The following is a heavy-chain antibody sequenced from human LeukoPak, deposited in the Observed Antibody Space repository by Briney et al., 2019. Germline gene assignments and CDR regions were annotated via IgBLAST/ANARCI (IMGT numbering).Heavy chain of an antibody. D-gene: IGHD6-13*01. CDR2: IYYSGST. J-gene: IGHJ4*02. CDR3: ARHAVSSWYSY. Sequence: SETLSLTCTVSGVSISSSNSYWGWIRQPPGKGLEWIGSIYYSGSTYYNPSLKSRVTISVDTSKNQFSLKLSSVTAADTAVYYCARHAVSSWYSYWGQGTLVTVSS. CDR1: GVSISSSNSY. V-gene: IGHV4-39*01.